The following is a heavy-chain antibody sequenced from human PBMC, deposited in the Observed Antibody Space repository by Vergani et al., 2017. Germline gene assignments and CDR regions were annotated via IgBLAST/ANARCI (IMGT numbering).Heavy chain of an antibody. J-gene: IGHJ4*02. Sequence: EVQLLESGGDLVQPGGSLRLSCAASGFTFNHYAMNWVRQAPGKGLEWVSGISGSGGSTYYAGSVKGRFTISRDSSKNTLYLQMNSLRAEDTAVYYCAKSTRITMVRGVNELDYWGQGTLVTVSS. V-gene: IGHV3-23*01. CDR3: AKSTRITMVRGVNELDY. CDR1: GFTFNHYA. CDR2: ISGSGGST. D-gene: IGHD3-10*01.